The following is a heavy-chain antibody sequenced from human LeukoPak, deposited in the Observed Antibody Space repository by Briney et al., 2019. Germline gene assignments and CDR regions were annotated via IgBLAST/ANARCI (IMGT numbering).Heavy chain of an antibody. J-gene: IGHJ5*02. CDR1: GYTFTSYD. Sequence: ASVKVSCKASGYTFTSYDINWVRQATGQGLEWMGWMNPNSGNTGYAQKLQGRVTMTRNTSISTAYMELSSLRSEDTAVYYCARGAYDILTGSWFDPWGQGTLVTVSS. D-gene: IGHD3-9*01. CDR2: MNPNSGNT. V-gene: IGHV1-8*01. CDR3: ARGAYDILTGSWFDP.